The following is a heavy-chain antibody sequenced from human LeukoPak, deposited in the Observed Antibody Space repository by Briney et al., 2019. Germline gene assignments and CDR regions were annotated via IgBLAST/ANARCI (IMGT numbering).Heavy chain of an antibody. J-gene: IGHJ4*02. CDR3: AKDLGSGSYYFSPSFDY. CDR1: GFTFSSYG. D-gene: IGHD1-26*01. CDR2: ISYDGSNK. V-gene: IGHV3-30*18. Sequence: GGSLRLSCAASGFTFSSYGMHWVRQAPGKGLEWVAVISYDGSNKYYADSVKGRFTISRDNSKNTLCLQMNSLRAEDTAVYYCAKDLGSGSYYFSPSFDYWGQGTLVTVSS.